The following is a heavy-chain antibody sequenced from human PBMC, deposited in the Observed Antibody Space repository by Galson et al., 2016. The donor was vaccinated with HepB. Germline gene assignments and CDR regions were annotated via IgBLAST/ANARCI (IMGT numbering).Heavy chain of an antibody. CDR1: GGSISSGDYY. Sequence: TLSLTCTVSGGSISSGDYYWSWIRQPPGKGLDWIGYIYYTGSTYYNPSLKSRVSISVDTSKHQFSPRLSSVTAADPALYYCARIYSNYVLGMDVWGRGTTVTVSS. D-gene: IGHD4-11*01. CDR3: ARIYSNYVLGMDV. CDR2: IYYTGST. V-gene: IGHV4-30-4*01. J-gene: IGHJ6*02.